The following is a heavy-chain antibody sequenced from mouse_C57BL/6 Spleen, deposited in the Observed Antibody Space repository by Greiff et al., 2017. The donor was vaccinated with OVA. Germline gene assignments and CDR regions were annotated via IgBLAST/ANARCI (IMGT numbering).Heavy chain of an antibody. J-gene: IGHJ4*01. CDR3: ARRGNYGGYSMDY. CDR1: GFTFSDYG. Sequence: EVMLVESGGGLVKPGGSLKLSCAASGFTFSDYGMYWVRQAPEKGLEWVSYISSGSSTIYYADTVKGRFTLSRDNAKNTLFLQMTSLRSEDTARYYCARRGNYGGYSMDYWGQGTSVTVSS. D-gene: IGHD2-1*01. CDR2: ISSGSSTI. V-gene: IGHV5-17*01.